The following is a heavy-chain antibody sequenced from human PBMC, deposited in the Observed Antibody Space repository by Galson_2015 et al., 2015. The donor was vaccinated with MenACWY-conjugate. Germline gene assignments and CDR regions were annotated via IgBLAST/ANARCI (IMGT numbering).Heavy chain of an antibody. CDR1: GYSFTSYW. Sequence: QSGAEVKKPGESLRISCTGSGYSFTSYWISWVRQMPGKGLEWMGRIDPSDSYTNYSPSFQGHVTISADKSISTAYLQWSSLKASDPAMYYCARPRWLRLDAFEIWGQGTMVTVSS. CDR3: ARPRWLRLDAFEI. D-gene: IGHD5-12*01. CDR2: IDPSDSYT. V-gene: IGHV5-10-1*01. J-gene: IGHJ3*02.